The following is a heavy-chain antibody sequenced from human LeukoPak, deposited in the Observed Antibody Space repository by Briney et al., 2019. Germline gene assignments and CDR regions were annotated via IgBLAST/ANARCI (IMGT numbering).Heavy chain of an antibody. CDR2: IYYSGST. V-gene: IGHV4-59*01. D-gene: IGHD3-10*01. Sequence: SETLSLTCTISGGSFSTYYWSWIRQPPGNTLEWIGYIYYSGSTNYNPSLTSRVSMSVDTSKNQFSLNLNSVTAADTAVYYCARTEYFFDHWGQGTLVTVSS. CDR3: ARTEYFFDH. J-gene: IGHJ4*02. CDR1: GGSFSTYY.